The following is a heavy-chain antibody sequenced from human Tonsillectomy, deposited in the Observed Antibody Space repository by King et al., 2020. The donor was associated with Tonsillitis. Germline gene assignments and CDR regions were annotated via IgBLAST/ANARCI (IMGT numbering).Heavy chain of an antibody. D-gene: IGHD1-26*01. V-gene: IGHV4-4*07. CDR1: GGSISSYY. CDR2: IYTSGNT. Sequence: VQLQESGPGLVKPSETLSLTCTVSGGSISSYYWSWIRQPAGKGLEWIGRIYTSGNTNYNPSLKSRVIMSVDTSKNQFSLKLSSVTAADTAVYYCARELSSGSYSRYFDYWGQGSLVTVSS. J-gene: IGHJ4*02. CDR3: ARELSSGSYSRYFDY.